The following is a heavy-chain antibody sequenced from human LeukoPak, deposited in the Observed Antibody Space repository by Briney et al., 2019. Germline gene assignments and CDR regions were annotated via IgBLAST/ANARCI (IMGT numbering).Heavy chain of an antibody. V-gene: IGHV3-9*01. CDR2: ISWNSGII. Sequence: GGSLRLSCAASGFTFDDYSMHWVRQAPGKGLEWVSGISWNSGIIGYADSVKGRFTISRDNAKNSLYLQMNSLRDEDTALYYCAKGSIAAVAGSFFDYWGEGTLVTVSS. J-gene: IGHJ4*02. CDR1: GFTFDDYS. D-gene: IGHD6-19*01. CDR3: AKGSIAAVAGSFFDY.